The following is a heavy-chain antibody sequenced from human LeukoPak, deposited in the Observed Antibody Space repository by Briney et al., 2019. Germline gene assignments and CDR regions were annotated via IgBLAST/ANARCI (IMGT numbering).Heavy chain of an antibody. J-gene: IGHJ4*02. Sequence: GGSLRLSCVMSGFTFSNYAMNWVRQAPGKGLEWVSDISTSSDSTYHIESVKGRFTISRDTSKNTLYLQMNSLRAEDTAVYFCARDSLYDDNGYYHYFDYWGRGTLVTVSS. CDR1: GFTFSNYA. CDR3: ARDSLYDDNGYYHYFDY. V-gene: IGHV3-23*01. D-gene: IGHD3-22*01. CDR2: ISTSSDST.